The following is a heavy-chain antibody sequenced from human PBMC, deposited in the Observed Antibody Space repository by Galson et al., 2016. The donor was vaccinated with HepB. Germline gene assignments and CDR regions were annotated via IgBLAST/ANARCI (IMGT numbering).Heavy chain of an antibody. Sequence: SLRLSCAASGFSVSSNYIIWVRQAPGKGLEWVSAIYSGGSTYYADAVKGHFTVSRDNPKNTVYLQMNSLRAEDTAVYYCAREAIAAAGTHDAFDIWGQRTMVTVCS. CDR2: IYSGGST. V-gene: IGHV3-53*01. CDR3: AREAIAAAGTHDAFDI. D-gene: IGHD6-13*01. J-gene: IGHJ3*02. CDR1: GFSVSSNY.